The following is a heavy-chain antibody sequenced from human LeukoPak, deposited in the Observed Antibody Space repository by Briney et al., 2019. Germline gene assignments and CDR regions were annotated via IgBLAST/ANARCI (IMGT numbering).Heavy chain of an antibody. J-gene: IGHJ6*02. CDR1: GFTFSCYG. CDR3: AKEIVADYYDSSGPPLGMDV. D-gene: IGHD3-22*01. V-gene: IGHV3-30*18. Sequence: GGSLRLSCAASGFTFSCYGMHWVRQAPGKGLEWVAVISYDGSNKYYADSVKGRFTISRDNSKNTLYLQMNSLRAEDTAVYYCAKEIVADYYDSSGPPLGMDVWGQGTTVTVSS. CDR2: ISYDGSNK.